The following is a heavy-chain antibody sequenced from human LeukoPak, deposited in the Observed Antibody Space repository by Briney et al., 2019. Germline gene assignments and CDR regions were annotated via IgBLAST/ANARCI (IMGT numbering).Heavy chain of an antibody. V-gene: IGHV3-30*03. CDR2: ISYDESNK. CDR3: AREEMATSPGHAFDI. Sequence: GGSLRLSCAASGFTFSSYGMHWVRQAPGKGLEWVAVISYDESNKYYADSVKGRFTISRDNSKNTLYLQMNSLRAEDTAVYYCAREEMATSPGHAFDIWGQGTMVTVSS. J-gene: IGHJ3*02. CDR1: GFTFSSYG. D-gene: IGHD5-24*01.